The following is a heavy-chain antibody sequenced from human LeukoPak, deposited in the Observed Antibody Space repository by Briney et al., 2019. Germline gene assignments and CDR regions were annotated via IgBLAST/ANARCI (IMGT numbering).Heavy chain of an antibody. D-gene: IGHD3-3*01. CDR1: GLIFSSYW. CDR2: IKQDGSEK. Sequence: GGSLRLSCAASGLIFSSYWMSWVRQAPGKGLEWVANIKQDGSEKYYVDSVKGRFTISRDNAKNSLYLQMNSLRAEDTAVYYCARSLWSGYYTDDAFDIWGQGTMVTVSS. CDR3: ARSLWSGYYTDDAFDI. V-gene: IGHV3-7*01. J-gene: IGHJ3*02.